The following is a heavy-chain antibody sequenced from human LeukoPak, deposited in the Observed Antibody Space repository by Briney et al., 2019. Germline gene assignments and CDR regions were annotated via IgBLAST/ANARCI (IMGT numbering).Heavy chain of an antibody. J-gene: IGHJ5*02. D-gene: IGHD6-19*01. CDR2: NNGDGSTT. Sequence: GGSLRLSCVASGFSLSGYWMYWVRQAPGKGLMYISRNNGDGSTTNYADVVKGRFTISRDNAKNTLYLQMNSLRAEDTAVYYCARDQQWLVYHWFDPWGQGTLVTVSS. CDR3: ARDQQWLVYHWFDP. CDR1: GFSLSGYW. V-gene: IGHV3-74*01.